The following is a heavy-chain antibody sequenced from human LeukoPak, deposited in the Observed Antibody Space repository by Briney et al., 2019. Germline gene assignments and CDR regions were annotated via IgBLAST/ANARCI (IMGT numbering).Heavy chain of an antibody. CDR3: ARRDDAFDI. CDR1: GGSICSHY. Sequence: SETLSLTCIVSGGSICSHYWTWIRQPPGKGLEWVGYISYSGSTSYNPSLKSRVTISVDTSKNQFSLKLSSVTAADTAVYYCARRDDAFDIWGQGTMVAVSS. J-gene: IGHJ3*02. V-gene: IGHV4-59*11. CDR2: ISYSGST.